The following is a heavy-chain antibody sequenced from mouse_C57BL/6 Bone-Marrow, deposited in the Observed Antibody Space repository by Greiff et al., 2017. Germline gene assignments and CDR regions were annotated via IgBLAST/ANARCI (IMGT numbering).Heavy chain of an antibody. CDR3: AILLHYYGSSFYAMDY. CDR2: IHPSDSDT. CDR1: GYTFTSYW. D-gene: IGHD1-1*01. J-gene: IGHJ4*01. V-gene: IGHV1-74*01. Sequence: VQLQQPGAELVKPGASVKVSCKASGYTFTSYWMHWVKQRPGQGLEWIGRIHPSDSDTNYNQKFKGKATLTVDKSSSTAYMQLSSLTSEDSAVYYCAILLHYYGSSFYAMDYWGQGTSGTVSS.